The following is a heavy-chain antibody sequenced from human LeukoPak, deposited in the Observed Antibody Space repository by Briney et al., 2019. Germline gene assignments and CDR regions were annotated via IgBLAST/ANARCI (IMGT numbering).Heavy chain of an antibody. J-gene: IGHJ4*02. Sequence: ASVKVSCKTSGYTGSDYCMHWVRQAPGQGLEWMGWINPNSGGTNYAQKFQGRVTMTRDTSISTAYMDLSRLRSDDTAVYYCARGSIVGATFDYFDYWGQGTLVTVSS. V-gene: IGHV1-2*02. D-gene: IGHD1-26*01. CDR1: GYTGSDYC. CDR2: INPNSGGT. CDR3: ARGSIVGATFDYFDY.